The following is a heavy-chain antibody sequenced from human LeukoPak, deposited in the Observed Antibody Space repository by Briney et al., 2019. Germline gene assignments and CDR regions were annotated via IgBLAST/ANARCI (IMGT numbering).Heavy chain of an antibody. Sequence: GEPLKISCQGSGNSFTNSWIAWVRQMPGKGLEWMRIIYLGDSDVRYSPSFRGQVTISADKSISSAYLRWSSLKDSDTAMYYCARHGGKYSHSIDSWGQGTLVTVSS. CDR3: ARHGGKYSHSIDS. V-gene: IGHV5-51*01. CDR2: IYLGDSDV. D-gene: IGHD3-16*01. CDR1: GNSFTNSW. J-gene: IGHJ4*02.